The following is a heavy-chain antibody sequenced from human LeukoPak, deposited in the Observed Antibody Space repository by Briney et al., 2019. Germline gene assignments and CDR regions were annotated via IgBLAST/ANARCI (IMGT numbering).Heavy chain of an antibody. CDR3: ANPRFGELFPLDY. D-gene: IGHD3-10*01. J-gene: IGHJ4*02. V-gene: IGHV3-74*01. CDR1: GFTFSSYW. Sequence: GGSLRLSCAASGFTFSSYWMHWVRQAPGKGLVWVSRINSDGSSTSYADSVKGRFTISRDNAKNTLYLQMNSLRAEDTAVYYCANPRFGELFPLDYWGQGTLVTVSS. CDR2: INSDGSST.